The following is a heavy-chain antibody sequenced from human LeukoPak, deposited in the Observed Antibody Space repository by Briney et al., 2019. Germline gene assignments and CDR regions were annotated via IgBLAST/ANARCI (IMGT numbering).Heavy chain of an antibody. Sequence: GGYLRLSCAASGFTFSSYQMNWLRQAPGKGLEWVSYISSSGSTIYYADSVKGRFTISRDNAKNSLYLQMNSLRAEDTAVYYCAELGITMIGGVWGKGTTVTDSS. D-gene: IGHD3-10*02. CDR3: AELGITMIGGV. V-gene: IGHV3-48*03. CDR2: ISSSGSTI. CDR1: GFTFSSYQ. J-gene: IGHJ6*04.